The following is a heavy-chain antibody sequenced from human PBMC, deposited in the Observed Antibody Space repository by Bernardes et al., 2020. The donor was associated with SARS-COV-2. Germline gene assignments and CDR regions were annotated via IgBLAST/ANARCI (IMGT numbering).Heavy chain of an antibody. V-gene: IGHV3-66*01. CDR1: GFTVSTNY. CDR3: VRDYPDPAD. CDR2: IYPGANT. Sequence: GGSLRRSCAASGFTVSTNYMSWVRQAPGKGPEWVSVIYPGANTYSADSVKGRFTISRDNSKNTMFLQMNSLTTEDTAVYYCVRDYPDPADWGQGTLVTVSS. J-gene: IGHJ4*02. D-gene: IGHD6-13*01.